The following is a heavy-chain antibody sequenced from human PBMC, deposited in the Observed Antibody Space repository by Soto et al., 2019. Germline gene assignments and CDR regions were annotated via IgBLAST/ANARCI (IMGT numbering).Heavy chain of an antibody. CDR1: GVTFNTYH. CDR3: AKRLRPSGGPFDY. D-gene: IGHD2-15*01. J-gene: IGHJ4*02. CDR2: ISNSGDTT. V-gene: IGHV3-23*01. Sequence: EVQHLGSGGGLVQPGGSLRISCTASGVTFNTYHMSWVRQAPGKGLEWVSAISNSGDTTYYAESVKGRFTISRDNYKNTLYLQMNSLRDEDTAVYYCAKRLRPSGGPFDYWGQGTLVTVSS.